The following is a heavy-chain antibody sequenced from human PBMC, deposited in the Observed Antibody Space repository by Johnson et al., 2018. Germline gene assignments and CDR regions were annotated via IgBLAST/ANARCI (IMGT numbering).Heavy chain of an antibody. D-gene: IGHD3-3*01. V-gene: IGHV1-58*02. CDR1: GFTFSTSA. CDR2: IVVGSGST. Sequence: QLVESGPEVKKPGTSVKVSCKASGFTFSTSAMQWVRQARGQRLEWIGWIVVGSGSTRYAQRFQQRPTITRDMSTSTAYMGPSRLSSEDTAVYYCAGELARFSGYMDGWGKGTTVTVSS. CDR3: AGELARFSGYMDG. J-gene: IGHJ6*03.